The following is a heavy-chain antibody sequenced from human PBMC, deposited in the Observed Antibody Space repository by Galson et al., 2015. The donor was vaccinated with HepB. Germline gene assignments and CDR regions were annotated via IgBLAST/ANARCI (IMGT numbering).Heavy chain of an antibody. CDR2: IIPILGIA. CDR1: GGTFSSYA. V-gene: IGHV1-69*04. D-gene: IGHD4-17*01. J-gene: IGHJ1*01. Sequence: SVKVSCRASGGTFSSYAISWMRQAPGQGLEWMGRIIPILGIANYAQKFQGRVTITADKSTSTAYMELSSLRSEDTAVYYCARDQAVTTDGYFQHWGQAPLVTVSS. CDR3: ARDQAVTTDGYFQH.